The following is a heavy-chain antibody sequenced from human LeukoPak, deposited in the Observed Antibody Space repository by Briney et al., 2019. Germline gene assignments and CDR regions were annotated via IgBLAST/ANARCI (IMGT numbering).Heavy chain of an antibody. D-gene: IGHD3-16*01. CDR1: GFTFSSYA. V-gene: IGHV3-23*01. Sequence: GGSLRLSCAASGFTFSSYAMSWVRQAPGKGLEWVSGNSGSGYTHYADSVKGRFTISRDTSKNTLYLQVNSLRAEDTAVYYCAKDHGVSGSYSAFNYWGQGTLVTVSS. CDR2: NSGSGYT. CDR3: AKDHGVSGSYSAFNY. J-gene: IGHJ4*02.